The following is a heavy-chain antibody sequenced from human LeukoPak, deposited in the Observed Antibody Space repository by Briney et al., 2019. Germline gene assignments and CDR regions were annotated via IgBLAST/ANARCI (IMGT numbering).Heavy chain of an antibody. CDR2: ISYDGSNK. V-gene: IGHV3-30*04. Sequence: GGSLRLSCAASGFTFSSYAIHWVRQAPGKGLEWVAVISYDGSNKYYADSVKGRFTISRDNSKNTLYLQMNSLRAEDTAVYYCARVPSIDSSGYYSPYYFDYWGQGTLVTVSS. CDR1: GFTFSSYA. D-gene: IGHD3-22*01. CDR3: ARVPSIDSSGYYSPYYFDY. J-gene: IGHJ4*02.